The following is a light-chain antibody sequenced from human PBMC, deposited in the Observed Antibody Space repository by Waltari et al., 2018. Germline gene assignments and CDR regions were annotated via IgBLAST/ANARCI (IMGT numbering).Light chain of an antibody. CDR2: STN. J-gene: IGLJ3*02. CDR3: VLYMGSGISV. V-gene: IGLV8-61*01. Sequence: QTVVTQAPSFSVSPGGTVPLTCGLSSGSVSTSYYPSWYQQTPGQAPRTLIYSTNTRSSGVPDRFSGSILGNKAALTITGAQADDESDYYCVLYMGSGISVFGGGTKLTVL. CDR1: SGSVSTSYY.